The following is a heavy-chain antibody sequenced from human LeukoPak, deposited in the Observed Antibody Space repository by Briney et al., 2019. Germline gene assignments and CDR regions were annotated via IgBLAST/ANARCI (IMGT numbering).Heavy chain of an antibody. J-gene: IGHJ6*02. D-gene: IGHD2-2*01. V-gene: IGHV4-59*13. Sequence: SETLSLTCTVSGGSISSYYWSWIRQPPGKGLEWIGHIYYSGSTNYNPSLKSRVTISVDTSKNQFSLKLSSVTAADTAVYYCARDRVVPAAVTTDYYYYYGMDVWGQGTTVTVSS. CDR2: IYYSGST. CDR3: ARDRVVPAAVTTDYYYYYGMDV. CDR1: GGSISSYY.